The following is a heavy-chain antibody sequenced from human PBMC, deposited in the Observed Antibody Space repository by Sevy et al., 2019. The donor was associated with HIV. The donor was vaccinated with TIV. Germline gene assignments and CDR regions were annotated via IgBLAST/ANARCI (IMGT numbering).Heavy chain of an antibody. J-gene: IGHJ6*02. CDR2: ISYDGSNK. V-gene: IGHV3-30*18. CDR1: GFTFSSYG. Sequence: GGSLRLSCAASGFTFSSYGMHWVRQAPGKGLEWVAVISYDGSNKYYADSVKGRFTISRDNSKNTLYLQMNSLRAEDTAVYYCAKDQYYYGSGLRYYNGMDVWGQGTTVTVSS. D-gene: IGHD3-10*01. CDR3: AKDQYYYGSGLRYYNGMDV.